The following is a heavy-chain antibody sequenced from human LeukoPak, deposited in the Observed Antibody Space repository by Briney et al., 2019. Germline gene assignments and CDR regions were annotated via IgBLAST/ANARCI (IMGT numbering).Heavy chain of an antibody. Sequence: SETLSLTCTVSGGSMDDHYWNRIRQSPGKGLEWIGHIYSNGYTNYNSSLQSRVTMSVDTSKKQFSLKLTSMTAADTAVYYCARDRCSSRSCYGGEVGSLDYWGQGTQVTVSS. D-gene: IGHD2-2*01. CDR3: ARDRCSSRSCYGGEVGSLDY. V-gene: IGHV4-59*11. CDR2: IYSNGYT. CDR1: GGSMDDHY. J-gene: IGHJ4*02.